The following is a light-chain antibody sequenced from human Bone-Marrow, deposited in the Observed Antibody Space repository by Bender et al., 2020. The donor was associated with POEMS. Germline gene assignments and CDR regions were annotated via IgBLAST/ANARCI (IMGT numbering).Light chain of an antibody. Sequence: QSVLTQPPSVSGAPGQRVTISCTGSSSNTGSGYDINWYQHLPGTAPKLLIYGYNNRPSGVPDRFSASKSGTSASLVISGLRPEDEADYYCSSWDDTLSGPVFGGGTKLTVL. CDR3: SSWDDTLSGPV. CDR2: GYN. CDR1: SSNTGSGYD. V-gene: IGLV1-40*01. J-gene: IGLJ3*02.